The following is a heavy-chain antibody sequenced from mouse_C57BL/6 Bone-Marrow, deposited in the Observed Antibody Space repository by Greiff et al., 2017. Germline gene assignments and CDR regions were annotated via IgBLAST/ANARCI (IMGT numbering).Heavy chain of an antibody. Sequence: EVQLQQSGPELVKPGASVKIPCKASGYTFTDYNMDWVKQSHGKSLEWIGDINPNNGGTIYNQKFKGKATLTVDKSSSTAYMELRSLTSEDTAVYYCARSLNYYGSSLGFAYWGQGTLVTVSA. CDR2: INPNNGGT. J-gene: IGHJ3*01. V-gene: IGHV1-18*01. CDR3: ARSLNYYGSSLGFAY. CDR1: GYTFTDYN. D-gene: IGHD1-1*01.